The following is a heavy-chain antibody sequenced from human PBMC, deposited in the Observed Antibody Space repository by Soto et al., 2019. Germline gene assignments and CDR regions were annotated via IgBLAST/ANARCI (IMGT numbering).Heavy chain of an antibody. V-gene: IGHV3-74*01. J-gene: IGHJ4*02. CDR3: ARDASGLSY. Sequence: GGSLRLSCAASGFTFDDYTMHWVRQAPGKGLVWVSLINYDGSSTNHADSVKGRFTISRDNAKNTLYLQLNILRAEDTAVYYCARDASGLSYWGQGTLVTVSS. CDR1: GFTFDDYT. D-gene: IGHD3-10*01. CDR2: INYDGSST.